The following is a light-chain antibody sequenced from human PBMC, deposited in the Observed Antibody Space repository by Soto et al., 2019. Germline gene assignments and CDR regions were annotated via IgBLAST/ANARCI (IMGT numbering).Light chain of an antibody. Sequence: EIVLTQSPATLSLSPGERATLSCRASQSVSIYLAWYQQKPGQAPRLLIYDASNRASGIPARLSGSGSGTDFTLTISSLEPEDFAVYYCQQRSNWPRLTFGGGTKVEIK. J-gene: IGKJ4*01. V-gene: IGKV3-11*01. CDR2: DAS. CDR3: QQRSNWPRLT. CDR1: QSVSIY.